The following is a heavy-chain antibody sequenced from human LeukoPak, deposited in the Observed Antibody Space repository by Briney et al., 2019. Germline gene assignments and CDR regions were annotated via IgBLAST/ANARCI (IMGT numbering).Heavy chain of an antibody. CDR3: ARETTIPPYYFDY. CDR2: MSPNSGNT. V-gene: IGHV1-8*02. CDR1: GGTFSSYA. D-gene: IGHD3-9*01. J-gene: IGHJ4*02. Sequence: ASVKVSCKASGGTFSSYAITWVRQAPGQGLEWMGWMSPNSGNTGYAQKFQGRVTMTRNTSITTAYMELSSLTSEDTAVYYCARETTIPPYYFDYWGLGSQVTVSP.